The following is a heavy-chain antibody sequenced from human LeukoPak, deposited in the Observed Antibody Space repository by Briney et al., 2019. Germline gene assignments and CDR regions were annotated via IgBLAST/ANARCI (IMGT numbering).Heavy chain of an antibody. CDR1: GFTFSSYA. Sequence: GGSLRLSCAASGFTFSSYAMSWVRQAPGKGLEWVSAISGSGGSTYYTDSVKGRFTISRDNSKNTLSLQMNSLRTEDTAVYYCAKFTSGSLDYWGQGTLVTVSS. J-gene: IGHJ4*02. CDR3: AKFTSGSLDY. D-gene: IGHD1-26*01. V-gene: IGHV3-23*01. CDR2: ISGSGGST.